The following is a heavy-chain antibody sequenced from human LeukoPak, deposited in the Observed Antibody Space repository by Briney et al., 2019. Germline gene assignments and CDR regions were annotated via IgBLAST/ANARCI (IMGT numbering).Heavy chain of an antibody. CDR3: AKNMATGQACYDC. J-gene: IGHJ4*02. D-gene: IGHD1-1*01. V-gene: IGHV3-23*01. CDR2: ISGGGDYI. Sequence: SGGSLRLSCAASGFTFSSYAMTWVRQAPGKRLEWVSAISGGGDYIYYRNSVEGRFTTSGDNAQNTLFLQMNSLRAEDTAVYYCAKNMATGQACYDCWGQGTLVTVSS. CDR1: GFTFSSYA.